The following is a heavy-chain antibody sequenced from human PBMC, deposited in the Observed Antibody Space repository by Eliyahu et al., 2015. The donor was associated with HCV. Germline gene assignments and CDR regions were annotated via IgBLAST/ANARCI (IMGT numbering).Heavy chain of an antibody. D-gene: IGHD6-19*01. Sequence: QVQLQESGPGLVKPSETLSLTCTVSGGSIXTYYWSWIRQPPGKGLEWIGYIHYSGSTNYNPSLKXRVTMSVDTSKNQFSLNLTSVTAADTAMYYCASGGGGIAVTGTGGWFDPWGQGTLVTVSS. V-gene: IGHV4-59*01. CDR3: ASGGGGIAVTGTGGWFDP. J-gene: IGHJ5*02. CDR1: GGSIXTYY. CDR2: IHYSGST.